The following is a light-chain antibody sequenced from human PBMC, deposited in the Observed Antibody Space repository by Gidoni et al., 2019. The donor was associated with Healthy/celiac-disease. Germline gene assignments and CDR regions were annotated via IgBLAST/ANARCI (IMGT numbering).Light chain of an antibody. CDR3: NSRDSSGHRDVV. V-gene: IGLV3-19*01. J-gene: IGLJ2*01. CDR1: SLRSYY. Sequence: SSALTQDPAVSVALGQTVRITCQGDSLRSYYASWYQQKPGQAPVLVIYGKNNRPSGIPDRFSGSSSGNTASLTITGAQAEDEADYYCNSRDSSGHRDVVFGGGTKLTVL. CDR2: GKN.